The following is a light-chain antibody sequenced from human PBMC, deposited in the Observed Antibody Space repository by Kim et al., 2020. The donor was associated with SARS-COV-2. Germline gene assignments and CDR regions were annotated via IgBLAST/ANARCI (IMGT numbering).Light chain of an antibody. V-gene: IGKV4-1*01. CDR2: WAS. CDR3: QQYYTAPYT. CDR1: QSLLYSSNNKNY. J-gene: IGKJ2*01. Sequence: RATINSKSSQSLLYSSNNKNYLAWYQHKPGQPPKLLISWASARESGVPDRFSGSGSGTDFTLTISSLQAEDVAVYYCQQYYTAPYTFGQGTKLEIK.